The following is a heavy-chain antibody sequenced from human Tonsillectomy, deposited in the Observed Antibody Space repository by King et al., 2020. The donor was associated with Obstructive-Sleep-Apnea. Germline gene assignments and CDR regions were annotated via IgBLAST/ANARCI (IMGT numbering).Heavy chain of an antibody. CDR2: ISGSGGST. D-gene: IGHD3-16*02. V-gene: IGHV3-23*04. Sequence: VQLVESGGGLVQPGGSLRLSCAASGITFSNYGMSWVRQAPGKGLEWVSVISGSGGSTYYADSVKGRFTISRDNSKNTLYLQMNSLRAEDTAVYYCAKDHADYDYVWGSYRWFDYWGQGTLVTVSS. J-gene: IGHJ4*02. CDR1: GITFSNYG. CDR3: AKDHADYDYVWGSYRWFDY.